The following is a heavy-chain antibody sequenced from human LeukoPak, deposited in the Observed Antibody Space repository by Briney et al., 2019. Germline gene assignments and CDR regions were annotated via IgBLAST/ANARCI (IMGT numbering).Heavy chain of an antibody. CDR2: IYYSGST. V-gene: IGHV4-59*01. J-gene: IGHJ4*02. D-gene: IGHD5-12*01. CDR1: VGSISSYY. CDR3: ARVRDSGYDSLDY. Sequence: PSETLSLTCTVSVGSISSYYWSWIRQPPGKGLEWIGYIYYSGSTNYNPSLKSRVTISVDTSKNQFSLKLSSVTAADTAVYYCARVRDSGYDSLDYWGQGTLVTVSS.